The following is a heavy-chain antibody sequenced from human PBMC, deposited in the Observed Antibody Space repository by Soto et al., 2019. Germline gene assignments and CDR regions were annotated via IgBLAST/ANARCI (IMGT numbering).Heavy chain of an antibody. CDR1: GFTSSAYG. Sequence: QVQLVESGGGLAQPGTSLTLSCGASGFTSSAYGMHWLHQAPGTGLEWVAVVSSDGNRKLYPGSVRARFTISRDNSKNTLHLQMNSLSSDDTAVYYCAKVSVGYVDPNLGLAEAYWGQGARVTVSS. V-gene: IGHV3-30*18. CDR2: VSSDGNRK. CDR3: AKVSVGYVDPNLGLAEAY. J-gene: IGHJ4*02. D-gene: IGHD2-2*01.